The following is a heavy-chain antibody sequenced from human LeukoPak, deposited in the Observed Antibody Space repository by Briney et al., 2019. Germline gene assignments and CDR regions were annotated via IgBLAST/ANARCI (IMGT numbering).Heavy chain of an antibody. Sequence: HPGGSLRLSCAASGFTFSSYAMSWVRQAPGKGLEWVSAISGSGGSTYYADSVKGRFTISRDNSKNTLYLQMNSLRAEDTAVYYCAKDTGYFDWLPRFDPWGQGTLVTVSS. CDR1: GFTFSSYA. V-gene: IGHV3-23*01. CDR2: ISGSGGST. D-gene: IGHD3-9*01. CDR3: AKDTGYFDWLPRFDP. J-gene: IGHJ5*02.